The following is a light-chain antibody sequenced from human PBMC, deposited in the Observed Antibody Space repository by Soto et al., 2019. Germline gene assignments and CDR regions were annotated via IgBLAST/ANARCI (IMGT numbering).Light chain of an antibody. V-gene: IGLV2-14*03. CDR2: DVT. CDR3: SSFTRTNTYV. J-gene: IGLJ1*01. Sequence: QSALTQPASVSGSPGQSITISFTGTSSDVGGYNYVSWYQQHPGKAPKLMIYDVTNRPSGVSDRFSGSKSGNTASLAISGLQAEDEGDYYCSSFTRTNTYVFGSGTKLTVL. CDR1: SSDVGGYNY.